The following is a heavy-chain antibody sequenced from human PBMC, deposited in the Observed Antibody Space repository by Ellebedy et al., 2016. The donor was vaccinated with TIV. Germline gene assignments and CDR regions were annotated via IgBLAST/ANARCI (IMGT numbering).Heavy chain of an antibody. CDR1: GDSISSDY. D-gene: IGHD5-18*01. Sequence: MPSETLSLTCSVSGDSISSDYWIWIRQSPGRGLEWIGHTYYSGTTNYNPSLKSRVAISVDTSKTQFYLRLDSVTAADTAVYFCARSTGYTYGWAGKEYNMYGLDVWGQGTTVTVSS. J-gene: IGHJ6*02. CDR3: ARSTGYTYGWAGKEYNMYGLDV. V-gene: IGHV4-59*01. CDR2: TYYSGTT.